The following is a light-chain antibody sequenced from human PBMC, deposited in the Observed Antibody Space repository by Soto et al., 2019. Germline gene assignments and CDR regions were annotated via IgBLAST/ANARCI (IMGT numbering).Light chain of an antibody. CDR2: DAS. Sequence: EVALTQSTGTLSLAPGARATLSCRASQSVSSYLAWYQQKPGHAPRRLIHDASNRTTGIPASFSGSGSGTDFTLTISSLEPEDFAVYYCQQRSNWPSITFGQGTRLEIK. CDR1: QSVSSY. J-gene: IGKJ5*01. CDR3: QQRSNWPSIT. V-gene: IGKV3-11*01.